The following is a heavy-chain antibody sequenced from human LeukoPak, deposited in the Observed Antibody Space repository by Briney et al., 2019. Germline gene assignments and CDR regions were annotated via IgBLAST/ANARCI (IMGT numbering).Heavy chain of an antibody. CDR1: GGSFSGYY. CDR2: INHSGST. V-gene: IGHV4-34*01. D-gene: IGHD6-19*01. J-gene: IGHJ2*01. CDR3: ARQSGGRSYWYFDL. Sequence: SETLSLTCAVYGGSFSGYYWSWIRQPPGKGLEWIGEINHSGSTNYNPSLKSRVTISVDTSKNQFSLKLSSVTAADTAVYYCARQSGGRSYWYFDLWGRGTLVTVSS.